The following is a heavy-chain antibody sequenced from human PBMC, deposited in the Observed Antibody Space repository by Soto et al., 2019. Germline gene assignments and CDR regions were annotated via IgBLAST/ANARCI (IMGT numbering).Heavy chain of an antibody. CDR3: ARTDDYGDYLDAFDI. V-gene: IGHV1-2*04. CDR1: GYTFTGYY. J-gene: IGHJ3*02. CDR2: INPNSGGT. D-gene: IGHD4-17*01. Sequence: ASVKVSCKASGYTFTGYYTHWVRQAPGQGLEWMGWINPNSGGTNYAQKFQGWVTMTRDTSISTAYMELSRLRSDDTAVYYCARTDDYGDYLDAFDISGQGTMVTVSS.